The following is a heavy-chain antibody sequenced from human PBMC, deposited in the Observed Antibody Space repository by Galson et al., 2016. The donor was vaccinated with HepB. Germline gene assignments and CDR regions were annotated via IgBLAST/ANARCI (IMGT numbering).Heavy chain of an antibody. D-gene: IGHD6-13*01. CDR2: ISSSGATI. V-gene: IGHV3-48*03. CDR3: ARLPQMQQVYNNPGLDV. Sequence: SLRLSCAASGITFRTYDMNWVRQAPGKGLEWVSYISSSGATIYYADSVKGRFTISRDNAKTSLYLQMNRLRAEDTAVYYCARLPQMQQVYNNPGLDVWGQGTTVTVSS. J-gene: IGHJ6*02. CDR1: GITFRTYD.